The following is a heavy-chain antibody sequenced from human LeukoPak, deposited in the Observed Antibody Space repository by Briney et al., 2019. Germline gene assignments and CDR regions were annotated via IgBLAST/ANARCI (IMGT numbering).Heavy chain of an antibody. CDR2: ISGSGGST. V-gene: IGHV3-23*01. CDR1: GFTFSTYV. J-gene: IGHJ4*02. Sequence: PGGSLRLSGAASGFTFSTYVITWVRRAPGKGLEWVSAISGSGGSTYYADSMKGRFTISRDNSKNTLYLQMNSLRAEDTAVYYCAKAFSIAAAGYWGQGTLVTVSS. D-gene: IGHD6-13*01. CDR3: AKAFSIAAAGY.